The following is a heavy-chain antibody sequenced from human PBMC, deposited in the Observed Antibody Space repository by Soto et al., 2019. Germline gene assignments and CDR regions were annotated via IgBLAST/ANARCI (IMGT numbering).Heavy chain of an antibody. CDR1: GFTFSSYA. CDR2: ISGSGGNA. CDR3: AKDGGSYYDFWSAYYS. V-gene: IGHV3-23*01. Sequence: PGGSLRLSCAASGFTFSSYAMSWVRQTPGKGLEWVSAISGSGGNADYADSVKGRFTISRDNSKNTLFLQMNSLRAEDTAVYYCAKDGGSYYDFWSAYYSWGQGTLVTVS. D-gene: IGHD3-3*01. J-gene: IGHJ5*02.